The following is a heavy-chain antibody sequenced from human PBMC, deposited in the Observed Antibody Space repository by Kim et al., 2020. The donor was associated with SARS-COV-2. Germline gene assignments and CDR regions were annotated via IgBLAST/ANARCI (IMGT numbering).Heavy chain of an antibody. CDR2: ISGSGGST. CDR3: AKAEDDYGDPDHLDF. V-gene: IGHV3-23*01. D-gene: IGHD4-17*01. Sequence: GGSLRLSCAASGFTFSSYAMTWVRQAPGKGLEWVSDISGSGGSTDYADSVKGRFTISRDNSKNTLYLQMNTLRAEDTVVYFCAKAEDDYGDPDHLDFWGQGTLVTVSS. J-gene: IGHJ4*02. CDR1: GFTFSSYA.